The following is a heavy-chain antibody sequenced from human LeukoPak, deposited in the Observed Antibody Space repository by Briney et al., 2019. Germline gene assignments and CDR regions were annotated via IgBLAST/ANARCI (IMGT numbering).Heavy chain of an antibody. CDR2: IYTSGST. D-gene: IGHD4-23*01. Sequence: PSETLSLTCTVSGGSISSGSYYWSWIRQPAGKGLEWIGRIYTSGSTNYNPSLKSRVTISVDTSKNQFSLKLSSVTAADTAVYYCAVGVEPVANDAFDIWGQGTMVTVSS. CDR1: GGSISSGSYY. V-gene: IGHV4-61*02. J-gene: IGHJ3*02. CDR3: AVGVEPVANDAFDI.